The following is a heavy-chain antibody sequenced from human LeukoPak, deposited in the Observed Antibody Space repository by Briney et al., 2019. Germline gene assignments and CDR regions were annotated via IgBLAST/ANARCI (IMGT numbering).Heavy chain of an antibody. J-gene: IGHJ5*02. CDR1: GGSISSSSYY. V-gene: IGHV4-39*01. Sequence: SETLSLTCTVSGGSISSSSYYWGWIRQPPGRGLEWIGCIYYSGSTYYNPSLKSRVTISVDTSKNQFSLKLSSVTAADTAVYYCARVGDWFDPWGQGTLVTVSS. D-gene: IGHD3-10*01. CDR3: ARVGDWFDP. CDR2: IYYSGST.